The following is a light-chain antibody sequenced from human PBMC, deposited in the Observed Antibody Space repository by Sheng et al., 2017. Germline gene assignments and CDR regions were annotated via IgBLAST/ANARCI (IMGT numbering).Light chain of an antibody. CDR2: NTN. V-gene: IGLV7-43*01. CDR3: LLFFGGAQV. CDR1: TGAVTSGYY. Sequence: QTVVTQEPSLTVSPGGAITLTCASNTGAVTSGYYPNWFQQKPGQAPXALIYNTNNRHSWTPARFSWLPPGGKAALTLSGVQPEDEADYYCLLFFGGAQVFGGGTKLTVL. J-gene: IGLJ3*02.